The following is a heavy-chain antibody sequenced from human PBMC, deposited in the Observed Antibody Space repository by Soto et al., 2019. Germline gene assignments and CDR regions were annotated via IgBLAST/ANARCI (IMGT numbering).Heavy chain of an antibody. CDR2: FDPEDGET. J-gene: IGHJ4*02. D-gene: IGHD6-19*01. V-gene: IGHV1-24*01. CDR3: ATALLGAVAGTVTFYFDY. CDR1: GYTLTELS. Sequence: GASVKVSCKVSGYTLTELSMHWVRQAPGKGLEWMGGFDPEDGETIYAQKFQGRVTMTEDTSTDTAYMELSSLRSEDTAVYYCATALLGAVAGTVTFYFDYWGQGTLVTVSS.